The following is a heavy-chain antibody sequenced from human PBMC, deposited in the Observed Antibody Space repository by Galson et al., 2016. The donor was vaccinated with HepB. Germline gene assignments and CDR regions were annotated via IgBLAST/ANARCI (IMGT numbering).Heavy chain of an antibody. Sequence: SLRLSCAASGFTLSSYTMNWVRQAPGKGLEWVSSISRGSGNTFYADSVKGRFTFSRDNSKNTLYLQMDSLRPEDMAVYYCARDLSYSSGWYGNYGMDVWGQGTTVTVSS. CDR3: ARDLSYSSGWYGNYGMDV. CDR2: ISRGSGNT. V-gene: IGHV3-21*01. J-gene: IGHJ6*02. D-gene: IGHD6-19*01. CDR1: GFTLSSYT.